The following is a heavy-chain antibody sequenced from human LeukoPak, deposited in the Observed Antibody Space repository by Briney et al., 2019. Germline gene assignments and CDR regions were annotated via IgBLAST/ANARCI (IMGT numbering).Heavy chain of an antibody. D-gene: IGHD1-1*01. Sequence: ASVKVSCKASGYTFTGYYMHWVRQAPGQGLEWMGWINPNSGGTNYAQKFQGRVTMTRDTSISTAYMELSRLRSDDTAVYYCARDLWTGTSDVDYWGQGTLVTVSS. J-gene: IGHJ4*02. CDR1: GYTFTGYY. V-gene: IGHV1-2*02. CDR2: INPNSGGT. CDR3: ARDLWTGTSDVDY.